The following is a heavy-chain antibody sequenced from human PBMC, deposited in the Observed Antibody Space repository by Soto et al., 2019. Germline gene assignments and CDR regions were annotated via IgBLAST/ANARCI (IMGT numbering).Heavy chain of an antibody. CDR1: GFTFSSYS. Sequence: GGSLRLSCAASGFTFSSYSINWVRQAPGKGLEWVSYISWDGGSTYYADSVKGRFTISRDNSKNSLYLQMNSLRTEDTALYYCAKAVEMATNGPGFDYWGQGTLVTVSS. D-gene: IGHD5-12*01. J-gene: IGHJ4*02. CDR2: ISWDGGST. V-gene: IGHV3-43*01. CDR3: AKAVEMATNGPGFDY.